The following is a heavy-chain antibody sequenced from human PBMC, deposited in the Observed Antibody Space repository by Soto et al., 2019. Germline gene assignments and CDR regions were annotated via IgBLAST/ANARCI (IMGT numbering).Heavy chain of an antibody. CDR1: GYAFTGYY. CDR2: INPNSGGT. CDR3: ARSQYYDFWSGYSEAPFGFIDI. D-gene: IGHD3-3*01. J-gene: IGHJ3*02. V-gene: IGHV1-2*04. Sequence: ASVKVSCKASGYAFTGYYMHWVRQAPGQGLEWMGWINPNSGGTNYAQKFQGWVTMTRDTSISTAYMELSRLRSDDTAVYYCARSQYYDFWSGYSEAPFGFIDIWGQGTMVTVS.